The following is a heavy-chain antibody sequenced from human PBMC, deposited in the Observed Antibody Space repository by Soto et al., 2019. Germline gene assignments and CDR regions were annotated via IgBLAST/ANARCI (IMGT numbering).Heavy chain of an antibody. CDR3: VRFGGDSDF. D-gene: IGHD2-21*02. CDR2: ISGSGYGT. V-gene: IGHV3-23*01. CDR1: GFTFSSHS. J-gene: IGHJ4*02. Sequence: EVHLLESGGGLLQPGGSLRLSCAASGFTFSSHSMSWVRQAPGKGLEWVSAISGSGYGTHYADSVKGRFTISRDNPKNTLYLQMNSLRADDTAVYYCVRFGGDSDFWGQGTLVTVSS.